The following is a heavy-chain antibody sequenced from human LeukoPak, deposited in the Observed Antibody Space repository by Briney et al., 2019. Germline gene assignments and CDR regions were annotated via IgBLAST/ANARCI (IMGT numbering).Heavy chain of an antibody. Sequence: GGSLRLSCAASGFTFTTYSMNWVRQAPGKGLEWVSSISSDSNYIYYADSLKGRFTISRDNAKNSLYLQMISLRAEDTAVYYCARVAFGLYVMDVWGQGTTVTVSS. D-gene: IGHD3/OR15-3a*01. CDR2: ISSDSNYI. J-gene: IGHJ6*02. V-gene: IGHV3-21*01. CDR1: GFTFTTYS. CDR3: ARVAFGLYVMDV.